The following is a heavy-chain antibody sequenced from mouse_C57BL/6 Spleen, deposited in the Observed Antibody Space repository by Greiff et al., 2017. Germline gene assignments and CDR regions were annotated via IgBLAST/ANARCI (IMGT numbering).Heavy chain of an antibody. J-gene: IGHJ2*01. CDR2: IDPEAGET. V-gene: IGHV14-2*01. CDR1: GFNIKDYY. CDR3: ARLYYYGSSSYYFDY. Sequence: VQLQQSGAELVKPGASVKLSCTASGFNIKDYYMHWVKQRTEQGLEWIGRIDPEAGETKYAPKFQGKATITADTSSNTAYLQLSSLTSEDTAVYYCARLYYYGSSSYYFDYWGQGTTLTVSS. D-gene: IGHD1-1*01.